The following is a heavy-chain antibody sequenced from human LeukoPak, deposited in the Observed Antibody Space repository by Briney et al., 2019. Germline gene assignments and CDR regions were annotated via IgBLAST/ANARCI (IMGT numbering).Heavy chain of an antibody. CDR2: IYYSGTT. CDR1: GGSISSGGYY. Sequence: PTETLSLTCTVSGGSISSGGYYWSWIRQHPGKGLEWIGYIYYSGTTYYNPSLKSRVTISVDTSKNQFSLKLSSVTAADTAVYYCARARSYDSSGYYTYFDYWGQGTLATVSS. D-gene: IGHD3-22*01. V-gene: IGHV4-31*03. CDR3: ARARSYDSSGYYTYFDY. J-gene: IGHJ4*02.